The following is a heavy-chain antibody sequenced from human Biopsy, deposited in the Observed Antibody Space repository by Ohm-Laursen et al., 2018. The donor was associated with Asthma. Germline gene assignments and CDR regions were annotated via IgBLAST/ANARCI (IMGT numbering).Heavy chain of an antibody. J-gene: IGHJ4*02. D-gene: IGHD3-22*01. CDR1: GGSFSNFA. CDR2: ILTKFDNT. Sequence: SSVTVSCKASGGSFSNFAFSWVRQAPGHGLEWMGTILTKFDNTSYAEKFQGRVTITADKSTSTTYMELSRLRSEDTAVYYCARSYDTDSYPVLVLDYWGQGTLVTVSS. CDR3: ARSYDTDSYPVLVLDY. V-gene: IGHV1-69*04.